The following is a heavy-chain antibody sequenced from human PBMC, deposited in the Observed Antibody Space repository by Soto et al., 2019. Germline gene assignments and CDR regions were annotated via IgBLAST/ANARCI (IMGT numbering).Heavy chain of an antibody. J-gene: IGHJ2*01. CDR3: ARESHDILTGPPWVWYFDL. Sequence: QVQLQQWGAGPLRPLETLSLTCGVSGGSFSGYYWAWIRQSPGKGLEWIGEINDRGSINYNPSLNSRVSISVDTSKNHYSLHLRSVTAADTAVYYCARESHDILTGPPWVWYFDLWGRGTLVTVSS. CDR1: GGSFSGYY. CDR2: INDRGSI. V-gene: IGHV4-34*01. D-gene: IGHD3-9*01.